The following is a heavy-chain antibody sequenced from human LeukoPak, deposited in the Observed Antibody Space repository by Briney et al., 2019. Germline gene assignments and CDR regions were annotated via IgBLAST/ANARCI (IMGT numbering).Heavy chain of an antibody. Sequence: PGGSLRLSCAASGFTFSSYSMNWVRQAPGKGLEWVSYISSSSTIYYADSVKGRFTISRDNAKNSLYLQMNSLRAEDTAVYYCARGYGDYVAFDIWGQGTMVTVSS. CDR2: ISSSSTI. CDR3: ARGYGDYVAFDI. D-gene: IGHD4-17*01. J-gene: IGHJ3*02. V-gene: IGHV3-48*04. CDR1: GFTFSSYS.